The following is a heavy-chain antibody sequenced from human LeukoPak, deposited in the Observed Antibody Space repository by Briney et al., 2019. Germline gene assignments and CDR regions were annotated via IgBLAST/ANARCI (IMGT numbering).Heavy chain of an antibody. V-gene: IGHV4-4*07. D-gene: IGHD6-19*01. CDR2: IYTSGST. CDR3: ARDMSSGWYNWFDP. CDR1: GGSISSYY. Sequence: SETLSLTCTVSGGSISSYYWSWIRQPAGKGLEWIGRIYTSGSTNYNPSLKSRATMSVDTSKNQFSLKLSSVTAADTAVYYCARDMSSGWYNWFDPWGQGTLVTVSS. J-gene: IGHJ5*02.